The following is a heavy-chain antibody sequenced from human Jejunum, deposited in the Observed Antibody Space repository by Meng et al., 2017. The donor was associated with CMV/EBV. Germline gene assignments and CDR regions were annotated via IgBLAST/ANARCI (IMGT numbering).Heavy chain of an antibody. CDR2: ISGSDGST. CDR1: GFTFSSHS. CDR3: ARRTDF. Sequence: LKISCAASGFTFSSHSMGWVRQAPGRGLEWVSAISGSDGSTHYADSVKGRFTISRDNSKNTLYLQMNSLRAEDTAVYYCARRTDFWGQGTLVTVSS. V-gene: IGHV3-23*01. J-gene: IGHJ4*02.